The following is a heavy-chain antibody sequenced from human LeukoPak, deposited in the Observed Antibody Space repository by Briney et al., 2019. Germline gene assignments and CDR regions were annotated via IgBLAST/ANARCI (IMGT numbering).Heavy chain of an antibody. Sequence: SETLSLTCAVYGGSFSGYYWSWIRQPPGKGLEWIGEINHSGSTNYNPSLKSRVTISVDASKNQFSLKLSSVTAADTAVYYCARAPIAAHFFDYWGQGTLVTVSS. D-gene: IGHD6-13*01. CDR2: INHSGST. V-gene: IGHV4-34*01. CDR1: GGSFSGYY. J-gene: IGHJ4*02. CDR3: ARAPIAAHFFDY.